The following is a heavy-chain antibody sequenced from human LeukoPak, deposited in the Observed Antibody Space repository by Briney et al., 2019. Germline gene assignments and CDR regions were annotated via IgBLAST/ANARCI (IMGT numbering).Heavy chain of an antibody. CDR1: GGSFSGYS. CDR3: ARGNGSGWYYFDY. V-gene: IGHV4-34*01. J-gene: IGHJ4*02. D-gene: IGHD6-19*01. Sequence: PSETLSLTCAVYGGSFSGYSWSWIRQPPGKGLEWIGEINHSGSTNSNPSLKSRVTISVDTSKSQFSLKLSSVTAADTAVYYWARGNGSGWYYFDYWGQGTLVTVSS. CDR2: INHSGST.